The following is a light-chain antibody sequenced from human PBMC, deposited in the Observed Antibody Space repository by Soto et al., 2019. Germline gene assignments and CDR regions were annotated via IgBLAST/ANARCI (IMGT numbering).Light chain of an antibody. Sequence: QSVLTQPPSVSGAPGQRVTISCTGSSSNIGAGYDVHWYQQLPGTAPKLLIYGNSNRPSGVPDRFSGSKSGTSASLAITGLQAEDEADYYCQSYDSSLKVVFGGGTKRPS. J-gene: IGLJ2*01. CDR3: QSYDSSLKVV. CDR2: GNS. V-gene: IGLV1-40*01. CDR1: SSNIGAGYD.